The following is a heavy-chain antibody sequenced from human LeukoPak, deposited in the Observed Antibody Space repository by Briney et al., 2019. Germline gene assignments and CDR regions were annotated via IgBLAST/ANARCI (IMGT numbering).Heavy chain of an antibody. CDR1: GGSFSGYY. Sequence: SEPLSLTCAVYGGSFSGYYWSWIRQPPGKGLEWIGEINHSGSTNYNPSLKSRVTISVDTSKNQFSLKLSSVTAADTAVYYCARDCSGGSCYQRSYYYYYGMDVWGQGTTVTVSS. CDR3: ARDCSGGSCYQRSYYYYYGMDV. J-gene: IGHJ6*02. V-gene: IGHV4-34*01. D-gene: IGHD2-15*01. CDR2: INHSGST.